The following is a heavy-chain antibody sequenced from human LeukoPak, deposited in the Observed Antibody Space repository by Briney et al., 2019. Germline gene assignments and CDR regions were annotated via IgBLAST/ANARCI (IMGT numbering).Heavy chain of an antibody. J-gene: IGHJ3*02. CDR3: ARYGFSSSWQGGWHAFDI. CDR2: INPTVGDT. Sequence: GASVKVSCKASGYTLTSYYMHWVRQAPGQGLEWMGIINPTVGDTIYAQKFQGRETMTRDMSTSTVYMELSSLRSDDTAVYYCARYGFSSSWQGGWHAFDIWGQGTMVTVSS. D-gene: IGHD6-13*01. V-gene: IGHV1-46*01. CDR1: GYTLTSYY.